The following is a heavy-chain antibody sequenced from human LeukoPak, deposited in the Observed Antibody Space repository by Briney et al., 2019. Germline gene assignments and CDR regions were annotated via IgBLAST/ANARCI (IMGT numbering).Heavy chain of an antibody. J-gene: IGHJ4*02. CDR3: ARQGTYSSATADF. CDR1: GGSISSYY. Sequence: SETLSLTCTVSGGSISSYYWSWIRQPPGRGLEWIGSIYYSGSTNYNPSLKSRLTIAVDTSKNQFSLKLSSVTAADTAVYYCARQGTYSSATADFWGQGTLVTVSS. D-gene: IGHD6-19*01. V-gene: IGHV4-59*08. CDR2: IYYSGST.